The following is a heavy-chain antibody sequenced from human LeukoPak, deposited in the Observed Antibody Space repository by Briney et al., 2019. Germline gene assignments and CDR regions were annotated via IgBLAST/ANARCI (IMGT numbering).Heavy chain of an antibody. CDR2: IRYHGSDK. D-gene: IGHD3-10*01. CDR1: GFTFSGSG. V-gene: IGHV3-30*02. J-gene: IGHJ5*02. CDR3: VRASHPGGWFDP. Sequence: GGSLRLSCAASGFTFSGSGMHWVRQAPGKGLEWVAFIRYHGSDKFYADSVKGRFTISRDNSKNTLYLQMNSLRPEDTAVYYCVRASHPGGWFDPWGQGTLVTVSS.